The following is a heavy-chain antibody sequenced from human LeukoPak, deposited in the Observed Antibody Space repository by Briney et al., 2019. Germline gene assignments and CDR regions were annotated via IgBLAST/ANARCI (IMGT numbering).Heavy chain of an antibody. J-gene: IGHJ5*02. CDR3: ARGEGGRDGYNLWFDP. CDR1: GGSFNGYY. D-gene: IGHD5-24*01. CDR2: INHSGST. Sequence: PSETLSLTCAVYGGSFNGYYWSWIRQPPGKGLEWIGEINHSGSTNYNPSLKSRVTISVDTSKNQFSLKLSSVTAADTAVYYCARGEGGRDGYNLWFDPWGQGTLVTVSS. V-gene: IGHV4-34*01.